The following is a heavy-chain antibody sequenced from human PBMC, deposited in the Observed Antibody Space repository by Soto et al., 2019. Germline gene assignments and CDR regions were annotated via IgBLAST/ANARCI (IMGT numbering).Heavy chain of an antibody. Sequence: GESLKISCKGSGYSFTSYWIGWVRQMPGKGLEWMGIIYPGDSDTRYSPSFQGQVTISADKSISTAYLQWSSLKASDTAMYYCARTDSNYDLRFGAFDIWGQGTMVTVSS. CDR2: IYPGDSDT. D-gene: IGHD4-4*01. CDR1: GYSFTSYW. V-gene: IGHV5-51*01. J-gene: IGHJ3*02. CDR3: ARTDSNYDLRFGAFDI.